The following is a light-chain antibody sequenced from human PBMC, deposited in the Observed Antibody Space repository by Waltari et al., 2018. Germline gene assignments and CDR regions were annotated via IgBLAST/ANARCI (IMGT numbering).Light chain of an antibody. V-gene: IGLV2-8*01. CDR1: SNDVGGYNY. CDR3: SSYAGSNTVI. J-gene: IGLJ2*01. Sequence: QSALTQPPSASGSPGQSVTISCTGTSNDVGGYNYVPWYQQHPHKAPKLIIYEVKPRAAGGPDRFAGSKSDNTAALTVSGLQAGDEADYYCSSYAGSNTVIFGGGTKLTVL. CDR2: EVK.